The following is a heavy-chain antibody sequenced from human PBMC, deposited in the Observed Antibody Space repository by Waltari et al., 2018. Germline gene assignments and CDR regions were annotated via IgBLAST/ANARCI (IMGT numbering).Heavy chain of an antibody. V-gene: IGHV2-5*02. CDR3: AQLYGDPDFDY. J-gene: IGHJ4*02. CDR2: IYWDDDK. CDR1: GFPLSTSGLG. Sequence: QITLKESGPTLVKPTQTLTLTCTFSGFPLSTSGLGVGWIRQPPGKALEWLALIYWDDDKRYSPSLKSRLTITKDTSKNQVVLTMTNMDPVDTATYYCAQLYGDPDFDYWGQGTLVTVSS. D-gene: IGHD4-17*01.